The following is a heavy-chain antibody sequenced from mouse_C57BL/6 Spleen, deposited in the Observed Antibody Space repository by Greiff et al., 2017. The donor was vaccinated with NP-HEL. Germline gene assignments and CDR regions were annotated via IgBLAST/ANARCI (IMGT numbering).Heavy chain of an antibody. V-gene: IGHV2-5*01. D-gene: IGHD2-4*01. Sequence: QVQLQQSGPGLVQPSQSLSITCTVSGFSLTSYGVHWVRQSPGKGLEWLGVIWRGGSTDYNAAFMSRLSITKDNSKSQVFFKMNSLQADDTAIYYCAKNDGDYDVGAMDYWGQGTSVTVSS. CDR1: GFSLTSYG. CDR3: AKNDGDYDVGAMDY. CDR2: IWRGGST. J-gene: IGHJ4*01.